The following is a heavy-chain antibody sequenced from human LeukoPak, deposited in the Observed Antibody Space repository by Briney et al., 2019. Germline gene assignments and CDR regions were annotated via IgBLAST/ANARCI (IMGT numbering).Heavy chain of an antibody. J-gene: IGHJ4*02. CDR3: ARSQATAMVSDY. V-gene: IGHV4-59*04. CDR2: IYYSGRT. Sequence: SETLSLTCTVSGGSITSSYWSWLRQPPGKGLEWIGAIYYSGRTYYNPSLKSRVTIFVDTSKNHFSLKLNSVTAADTAVYYCARSQATAMVSDYWGQGTLVTVSS. CDR1: GGSITSSY. D-gene: IGHD2-2*01.